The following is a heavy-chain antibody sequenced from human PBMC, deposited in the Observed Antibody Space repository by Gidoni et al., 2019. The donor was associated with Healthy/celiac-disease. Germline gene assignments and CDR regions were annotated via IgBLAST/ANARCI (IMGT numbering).Heavy chain of an antibody. CDR1: GGSFSGYY. CDR2: INHSGGT. D-gene: IGHD6-13*01. V-gene: IGHV4-34*01. Sequence: QVQLQQWGAGLLKPSETLSLPCAVYGGSFSGYYWSWIRQPPGKGQEWIVEINHSGGTNYNPSLKSRVTISVDTSKNQFSLKLSSVTAADTAVYYCARGGKQQLARDNWFDPWGQGTLVTVSS. J-gene: IGHJ5*02. CDR3: ARGGKQQLARDNWFDP.